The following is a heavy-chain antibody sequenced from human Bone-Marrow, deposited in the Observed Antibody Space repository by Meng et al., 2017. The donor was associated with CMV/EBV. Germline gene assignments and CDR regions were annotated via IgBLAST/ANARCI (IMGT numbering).Heavy chain of an antibody. CDR3: ARDRPYYDFWRGYDRDYYDGMDV. Sequence: ASVKVSCKASGYTFTSYAIRWVRQAPGQRLEWMGWSNADNGNTNYAQKLQGRVTMTTDTSASTAYMELRSLRSDDTAVYYCARDRPYYDFWRGYDRDYYDGMDVWGQGTTVTVSS. D-gene: IGHD3-3*01. V-gene: IGHV1-18*01. J-gene: IGHJ6*02. CDR2: SNADNGNT. CDR1: GYTFTSYA.